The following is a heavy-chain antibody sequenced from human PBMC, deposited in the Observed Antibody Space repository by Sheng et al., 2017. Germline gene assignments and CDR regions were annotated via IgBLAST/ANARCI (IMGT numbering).Heavy chain of an antibody. CDR1: GFTFSNYP. Sequence: QVQLVESGGGVVQPGRSLRLSCAASGFTFSNYPMHWVRQAPGKGLEWVAVISYDGSNKYYADSVKGRFTISRDNSKNTLYLQMNSLRAEDTAVYYCARDRGRLRFISLDYWGQGTLVTVSS. CDR3: ARDRGRLRFISLDY. J-gene: IGHJ4*02. V-gene: IGHV3-30*04. D-gene: IGHD5-12*01. CDR2: ISYDGSNK.